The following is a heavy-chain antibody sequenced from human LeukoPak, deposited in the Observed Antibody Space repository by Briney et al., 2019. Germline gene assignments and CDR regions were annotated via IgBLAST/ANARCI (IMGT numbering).Heavy chain of an antibody. Sequence: ATLKLSCKASGYTFTTYGISWVRQAPGQGLEWMGWISPYNDDTNYAQKLQRRVTMTTDTSTSTSYMELTTLRSDDTAVYYCARGMGIVTTIFDYWGQGTLVTVSS. V-gene: IGHV1-18*01. CDR2: ISPYNDDT. D-gene: IGHD5-12*01. J-gene: IGHJ4*02. CDR3: ARGMGIVTTIFDY. CDR1: GYTFTTYG.